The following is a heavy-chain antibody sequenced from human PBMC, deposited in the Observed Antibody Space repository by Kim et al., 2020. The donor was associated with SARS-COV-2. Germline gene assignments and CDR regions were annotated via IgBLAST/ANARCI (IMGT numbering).Heavy chain of an antibody. CDR1: GGSISSSNYY. D-gene: IGHD2-15*01. Sequence: SETLSLTCTVSGGSISSSNYYWGWIRQPPGKGLEWIGSINYSGSTYYNPSLKSRVTISVDTSKNQFSLKLSSVTAADTAVYYCARQARRGHIVARHDWFDPWGQGTLVPVSS. CDR3: ARQARRGHIVARHDWFDP. CDR2: INYSGST. J-gene: IGHJ5*02. V-gene: IGHV4-39*01.